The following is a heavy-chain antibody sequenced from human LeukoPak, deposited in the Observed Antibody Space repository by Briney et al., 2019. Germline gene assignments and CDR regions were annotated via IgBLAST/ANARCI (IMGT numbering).Heavy chain of an antibody. Sequence: PSETLSLTCTVSGGSISSSNYYWGWIRQPPGKGLEWIGNIFYSGSTHYNPSLKSRVTISVDTSKNQFSLKLNSVTAADTAVYHCAREYAGFDYWGQGTLVTVSS. CDR2: IFYSGST. V-gene: IGHV4-39*01. CDR3: AREYAGFDY. CDR1: GGSISSSNYY. J-gene: IGHJ4*02. D-gene: IGHD2/OR15-2a*01.